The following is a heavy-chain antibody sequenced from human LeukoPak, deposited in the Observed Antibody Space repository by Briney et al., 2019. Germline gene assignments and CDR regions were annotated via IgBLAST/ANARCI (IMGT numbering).Heavy chain of an antibody. Sequence: SETLSLTCTVSGGSISSYYWSWIRQPPGKGLEWIGYIYYSGSTNYNPSLKSRVTISVDTFKNQFSLKLSSVTAADTAVYYCARDLGGYYYDYWGQGTLVTVSS. V-gene: IGHV4-59*01. CDR2: IYYSGST. CDR1: GGSISSYY. CDR3: ARDLGGYYYDY. D-gene: IGHD3-22*01. J-gene: IGHJ4*02.